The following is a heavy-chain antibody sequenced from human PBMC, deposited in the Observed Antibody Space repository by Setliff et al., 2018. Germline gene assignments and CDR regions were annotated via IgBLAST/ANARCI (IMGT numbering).Heavy chain of an antibody. Sequence: GGSLRLSCAASGFTFSSYSMNWVRQAPGKGLEWVSYISGSGSTIYYADSVKGRFTISRDNAKTSLYLQINSLRADDTAVYYCARLRAPGSHGLDPWGQGTLVTVSS. V-gene: IGHV3-48*01. CDR2: ISGSGSTI. J-gene: IGHJ5*02. CDR1: GFTFSSYS. D-gene: IGHD3-10*01. CDR3: ARLRAPGSHGLDP.